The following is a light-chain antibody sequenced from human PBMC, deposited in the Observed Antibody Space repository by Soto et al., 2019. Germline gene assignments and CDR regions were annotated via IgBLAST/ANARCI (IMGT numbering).Light chain of an antibody. CDR3: QQSYSAPPFT. J-gene: IGKJ3*01. CDR1: QSITNY. CDR2: AAS. V-gene: IGKV1-39*01. Sequence: IQLTQSPSSLSASVGDRVTITCRASQSITNYLNWYQKKPGKAPKLLLYAASSLQRGVPSRFSGSGSGTDFTLTISSLQPEDFATYYCQQSYSAPPFTFGPGTKVDIK.